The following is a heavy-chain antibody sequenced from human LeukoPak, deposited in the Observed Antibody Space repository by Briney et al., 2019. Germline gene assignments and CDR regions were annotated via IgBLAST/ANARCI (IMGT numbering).Heavy chain of an antibody. V-gene: IGHV3-21*01. CDR3: ARIAAVATSD. CDR1: GFTFSSYS. J-gene: IGHJ4*02. CDR2: ISSSSSYI. Sequence: GESLRLSCAASGFTFSSYSMNWVRQAPGKGLEWGSSISSSSSYIYYADSVKGRFTISRDNAKNSLYLQMNSVRAEDTAVYYCARIAAVATSDWGQGTLVTVSS. D-gene: IGHD5-12*01.